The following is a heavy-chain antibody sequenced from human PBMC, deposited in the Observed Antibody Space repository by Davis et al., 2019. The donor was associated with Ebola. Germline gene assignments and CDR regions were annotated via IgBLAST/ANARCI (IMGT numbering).Heavy chain of an antibody. J-gene: IGHJ6*03. V-gene: IGHV3-30*03. CDR1: GFTFSSYG. CDR2: ISYDGSNK. Sequence: GESLKISCAASGFTFSSYGMHWVRQAPGKGLEWVAVISYDGSNKYYADSVKGRFTISRDNSKNTLYLQMNSLRAEDTAVYYCAREDYYYYYMDVWGKGTTVTVSS. CDR3: AREDYYYYYMDV.